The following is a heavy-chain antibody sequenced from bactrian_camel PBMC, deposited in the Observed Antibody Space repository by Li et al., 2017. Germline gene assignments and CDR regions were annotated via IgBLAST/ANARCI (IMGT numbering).Heavy chain of an antibody. CDR1: GITFSSYN. Sequence: DVQLVESGGGLVQPGGSLRLSCAASGITFSSYNMNWVRQAPGRGLEWVSGISRSGVATSYADSAKGRFTISRGNAKNTLYLKMNSLKPEDTATYFCTAQTTLALSIAGFEHWGQGTQVTVS. V-gene: IGHV3S40*01. D-gene: IGHD6*01. CDR2: ISRSGVAT. J-gene: IGHJ4*01. CDR3: TAQTTLALSIAGFEH.